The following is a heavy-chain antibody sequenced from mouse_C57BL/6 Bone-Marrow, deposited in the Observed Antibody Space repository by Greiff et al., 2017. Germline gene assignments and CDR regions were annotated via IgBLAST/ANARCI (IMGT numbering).Heavy chain of an antibody. CDR3: ARWGYGYHWYFDV. V-gene: IGHV1-55*01. J-gene: IGHJ1*03. CDR2: IYPGSGST. Sequence: VQLQQPGAELVKPGASVKMSCKASGYTFTSYWITWVKQRPGQGLEWIGDIYPGSGSTNYNEKFKSKDTLTVDTSSSTAYMQLSSLTSEDSAVYYCARWGYGYHWYFDVWGTGTTVTVSS. CDR1: GYTFTSYW. D-gene: IGHD2-2*01.